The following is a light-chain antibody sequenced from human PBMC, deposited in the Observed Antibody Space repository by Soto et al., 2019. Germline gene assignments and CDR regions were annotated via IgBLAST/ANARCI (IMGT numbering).Light chain of an antibody. CDR1: QSLSGL. CDR2: DAS. Sequence: DIQMTQSPSTLSASVGDRVTITCRASQSLSGLLAWYQQKPGKAPKLLIYDASSLESGVPSRFSGSGSGTEFTLTISSLQPDDFATYFCQHYSSYWTFGQGTKVESK. CDR3: QHYSSYWT. V-gene: IGKV1-5*01. J-gene: IGKJ1*01.